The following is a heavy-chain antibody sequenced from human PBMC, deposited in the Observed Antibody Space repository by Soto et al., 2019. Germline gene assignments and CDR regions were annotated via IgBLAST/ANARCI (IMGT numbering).Heavy chain of an antibody. J-gene: IGHJ4*01. CDR2: IIHSGSI. D-gene: IGHD3-9*01. Sequence: SGTLSLTCAVYGGSFSGNYWSWIRQPPGKGLEWIGEIIHSGSINYNPSRKSRVTISVDTSKNHFSLKLISVTAADTAVYYFARVLTYDILTGYPDYWGQGTLVTVSS. CDR1: GGSFSGNY. V-gene: IGHV4-34*12. CDR3: ARVLTYDILTGYPDY.